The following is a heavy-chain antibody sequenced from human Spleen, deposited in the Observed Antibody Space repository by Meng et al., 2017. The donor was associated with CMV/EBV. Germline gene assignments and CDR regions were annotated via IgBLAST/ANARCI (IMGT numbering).Heavy chain of an antibody. D-gene: IGHD2-2*01. CDR2: LKPDGSEK. CDR1: GFPFLSYW. V-gene: IGHV3-7*01. CDR3: ASSKYQLLWGWFDP. J-gene: IGHJ5*02. Sequence: ASGFPFLSYWLGWVRQAPGKGLEWVAHLKPDGSEKYYVDSVKGRFTISRDNAKNSLYLQMNSLRAEDTAVYYCASSKYQLLWGWFDPWGQGTLVTVSS.